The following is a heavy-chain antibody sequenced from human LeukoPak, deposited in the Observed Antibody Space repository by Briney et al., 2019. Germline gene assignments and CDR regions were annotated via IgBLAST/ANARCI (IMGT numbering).Heavy chain of an antibody. Sequence: GGSLRLSCVASGFTFSSYNMNWVRQAPGKGLEWVSSISSSSIYIYYADSVKGRFTISRDNAKSSLSLQMNSLRAEDTAVYYCAKDCFVGQPTYYMDVWGKGTTVTISS. V-gene: IGHV3-21*01. CDR2: ISSSSIYI. CDR3: AKDCFVGQPTYYMDV. CDR1: GFTFSSYN. J-gene: IGHJ6*03.